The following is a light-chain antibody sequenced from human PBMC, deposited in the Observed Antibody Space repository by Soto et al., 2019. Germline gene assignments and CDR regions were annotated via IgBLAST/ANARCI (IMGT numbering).Light chain of an antibody. V-gene: IGLV2-14*01. CDR2: GVS. CDR1: SSDIGGYDS. CDR3: SSFTSSTTDV. Sequence: QSALTQPASVSGSPGQSITISCTGTSSDIGGYDSVSWYQQHPGKAPKLIIYGVSDRSSGLSNRFSGSKSGNTASLTISALQAEDEADYYCSSFTSSTTDVFGSGTKVTVL. J-gene: IGLJ1*01.